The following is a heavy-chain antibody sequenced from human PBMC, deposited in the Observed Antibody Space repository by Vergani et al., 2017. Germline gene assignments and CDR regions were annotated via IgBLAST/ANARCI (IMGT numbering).Heavy chain of an antibody. D-gene: IGHD3-9*01. CDR3: ARGEVYDILTPPFDY. Sequence: QVQLVQSGAEVKKPGASVKVSCKASGYTFTSYGISWVRQAPGQGLEWMGWISAYNGNTNYAQKLQGRVTITTDTSTSTAYMELRSLRSDDMAVYYCARGEVYDILTPPFDYWGQGTLVTVSS. J-gene: IGHJ4*02. CDR2: ISAYNGNT. CDR1: GYTFTSYG. V-gene: IGHV1-18*03.